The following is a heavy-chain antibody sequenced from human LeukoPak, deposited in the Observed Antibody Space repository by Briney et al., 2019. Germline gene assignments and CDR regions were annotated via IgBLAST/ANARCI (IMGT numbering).Heavy chain of an antibody. D-gene: IGHD3-9*01. V-gene: IGHV3-21*01. J-gene: IGHJ3*02. CDR1: GFTFSSYA. CDR2: ISSSGTYV. Sequence: GGSLRLSCAASGFTFSSYAMHWVRQAPGKGLEWVSSISSSGTYVYYADSVKGRFTISRDNAKNSLSLQMNSLRADDAAVYYCARASSKQLAGYLPDGFDIWGQGTMVTVSS. CDR3: ARASSKQLAGYLPDGFDI.